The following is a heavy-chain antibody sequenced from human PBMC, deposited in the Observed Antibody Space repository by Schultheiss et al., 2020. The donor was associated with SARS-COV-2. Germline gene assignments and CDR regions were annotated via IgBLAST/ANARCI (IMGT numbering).Heavy chain of an antibody. V-gene: IGHV4-34*01. CDR2: INHSGST. CDR3: ARGQLWSFDY. CDR1: GGSFSGYY. D-gene: IGHD5-18*01. J-gene: IGHJ4*02. Sequence: SQTLSLTCAVYGGSFSGYYWSWIRQPPGKGLEWIGEINHSGSTNYNPSLKSRVTISVDTSKNQFSLKLSSVTAADTAVYYCARGQLWSFDYWGQGTLVTVSS.